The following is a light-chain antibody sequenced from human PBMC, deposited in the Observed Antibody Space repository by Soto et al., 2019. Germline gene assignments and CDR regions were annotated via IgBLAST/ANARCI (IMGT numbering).Light chain of an antibody. V-gene: IGLV2-23*02. CDR2: EVN. J-gene: IGLJ1*01. CDR3: CSYAGSSTLYV. CDR1: SSDFATYNL. Sequence: QAVLTQPASVSGSPGQSITISCTGNSSDFATYNLVSWYQQHPGKAPKLMIYEVNKRPSGVSDRFSGSKSGNTASLTISGLQAEDEADYYCCSYAGSSTLYVFGTGTKVTVL.